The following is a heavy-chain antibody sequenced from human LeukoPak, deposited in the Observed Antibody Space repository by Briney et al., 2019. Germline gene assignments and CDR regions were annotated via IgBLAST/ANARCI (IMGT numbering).Heavy chain of an antibody. V-gene: IGHV4-30-4*08. CDR2: IYYSGST. Sequence: KPSETLSLTCTVSGGSISSGDYYWSWIRQPPGKGLEYIGYIYYSGSTYYNPSLKSRVTISEDTSKNQFSLQLNSVTAADTAVYYCARSYDPLYFDFWGQGTLVTVSS. CDR1: GGSISSGDYY. J-gene: IGHJ4*02. D-gene: IGHD3-3*01. CDR3: ARSYDPLYFDF.